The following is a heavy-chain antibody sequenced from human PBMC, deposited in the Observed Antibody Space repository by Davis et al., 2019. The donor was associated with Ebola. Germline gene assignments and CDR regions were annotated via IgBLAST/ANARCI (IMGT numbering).Heavy chain of an antibody. V-gene: IGHV1-18*01. J-gene: IGHJ4*02. CDR3: VRSGSSSWSVLFDL. CDR2: INGYNGRT. Sequence: ASVKVSCKASGYILGSYSFSWIRQAPGQGLEWMGWINGYNGRTTYAQKLQGRVSMTTDTSTSTAYLVLRNLKSDDTAVYYCVRSGSSSWSVLFDLWGQGTLITVAS. CDR1: GYILGSYS. D-gene: IGHD2-2*01.